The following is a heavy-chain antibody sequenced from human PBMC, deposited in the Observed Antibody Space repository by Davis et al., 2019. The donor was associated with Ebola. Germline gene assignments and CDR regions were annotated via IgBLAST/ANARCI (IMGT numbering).Heavy chain of an antibody. J-gene: IGHJ4*02. V-gene: IGHV3-33*08. CDR2: IWYDGSNK. CDR1: GFTFSSYA. Sequence: GESLKIPCAASGFTFSSYAMSWVRQAPGKGLEWVAAIWYDGSNKYYADSVKGRFTISRDNSKNTLYLQMNSLRAEDTAVYYCARVAGYSSGWGDYWGQGTLVTVSS. CDR3: ARVAGYSSGWGDY. D-gene: IGHD6-19*01.